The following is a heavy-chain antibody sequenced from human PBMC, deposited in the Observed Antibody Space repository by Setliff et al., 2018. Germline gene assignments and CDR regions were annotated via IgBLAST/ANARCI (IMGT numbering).Heavy chain of an antibody. V-gene: IGHV1-18*01. J-gene: IGHJ4*02. CDR3: ARDLSTTVMTRSWYYFDH. D-gene: IGHD4-17*01. CDR1: GYTFATYG. CDR2: ISPYNSNT. Sequence: ASVKVSCKASGYTFATYGISWVRQAPGQGLEWMGWISPYNSNTNYAQNFQGRVTMTTDTSTSTAYMELRRLRSDDTALYYCARDLSTTVMTRSWYYFDHWGQGTLVTVSS.